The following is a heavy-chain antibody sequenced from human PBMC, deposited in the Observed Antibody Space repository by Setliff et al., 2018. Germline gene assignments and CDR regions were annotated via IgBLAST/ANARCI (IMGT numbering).Heavy chain of an antibody. Sequence: SETLSLTCGVSGYSISSGYYWGWVRQPPGKGLEWIGSMYHSGSTYYSPSLESRVTISVDMSKNHLSLKLSSVTAADTAVYYCARHIWGAKMQLPHDVFDIWGQGTMVTVSS. CDR2: MYHSGST. CDR1: GYSISSGYY. D-gene: IGHD2-2*01. V-gene: IGHV4-38-2*01. CDR3: ARHIWGAKMQLPHDVFDI. J-gene: IGHJ3*02.